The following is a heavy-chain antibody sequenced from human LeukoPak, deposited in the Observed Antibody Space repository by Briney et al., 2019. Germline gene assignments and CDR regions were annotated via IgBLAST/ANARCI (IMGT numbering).Heavy chain of an antibody. Sequence: GGSLRLSCAASGFTFSSYSMNWVRQAPGKGLEWVSAISGSGGSTYYADSVKGRFTISRDNSKNTLYLQMNSLRAEDTAVYYCAKVPRGANYYDSSGYYFDYWGQGTLVTVSS. V-gene: IGHV3-23*01. J-gene: IGHJ4*02. CDR3: AKVPRGANYYDSSGYYFDY. CDR1: GFTFSSYS. CDR2: ISGSGGST. D-gene: IGHD3-22*01.